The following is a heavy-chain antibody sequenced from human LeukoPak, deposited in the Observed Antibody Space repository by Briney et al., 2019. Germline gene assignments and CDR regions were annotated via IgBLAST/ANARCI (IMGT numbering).Heavy chain of an antibody. CDR3: ARAHGSYYDGWFDP. J-gene: IGHJ5*02. Sequence: SETLSLTCTVSGGSISSSSYYWGWIRQPPGKGLEWIGYIYYSGSTNYNPSLKSRVTISVDTSKNQLSLKLSSVTAADTAVYYCARAHGSYYDGWFDPWGQGTLVTVSS. CDR1: GGSISSSSYY. D-gene: IGHD1-26*01. CDR2: IYYSGST. V-gene: IGHV4-61*05.